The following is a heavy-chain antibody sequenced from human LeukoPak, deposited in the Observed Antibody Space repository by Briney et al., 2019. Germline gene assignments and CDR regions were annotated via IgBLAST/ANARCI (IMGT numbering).Heavy chain of an antibody. CDR3: AKGTRSGYSTYLFDT. V-gene: IGHV3-23*01. CDR2: ISDSAFST. CDR1: GFTFSSYT. J-gene: IGHJ4*02. Sequence: GGSLRLSRAGSGFTFSSYTMSWVRQAPGKGLEWVSGISDSAFSTYYADSVRDRFTISRDNSKNTLFLVMNSLRVEDTALYYCAKGTRSGYSTYLFDTCGPGNLVTVSS. D-gene: IGHD2-2*03.